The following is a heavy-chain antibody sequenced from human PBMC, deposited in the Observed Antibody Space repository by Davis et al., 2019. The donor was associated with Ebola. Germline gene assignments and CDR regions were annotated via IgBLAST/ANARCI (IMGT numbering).Heavy chain of an antibody. J-gene: IGHJ5*02. CDR3: ARDLVVVAAPHNWFDP. CDR1: GYTFTNYA. Sequence: ASVKVSCKASGYTFTNYAMHWVRQAPGQRLEWMGWISTGNGNARYSQKFQGRVTITRDTSATTAYMELSSLRSEDTAVYYCARDLVVVAAPHNWFDPWGQGTLVTVSS. V-gene: IGHV1-3*04. CDR2: ISTGNGNA. D-gene: IGHD2-15*01.